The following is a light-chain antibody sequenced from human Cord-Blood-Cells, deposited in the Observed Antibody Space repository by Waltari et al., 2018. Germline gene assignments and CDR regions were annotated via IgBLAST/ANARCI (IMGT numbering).Light chain of an antibody. CDR3: QQYNNWPPLT. CDR2: GAS. J-gene: IGKJ4*01. CDR1: QSVSSN. V-gene: IGKV3-15*01. Sequence: EIVMTQSPATLSVSPGERATLSCRASQSVSSNLAWYQQKPGQAPRLLIYGASTRATGNPARFSVSGSGTEFTLTISSLQSEDFAVYYCQQYNNWPPLTFGGGTKVEI.